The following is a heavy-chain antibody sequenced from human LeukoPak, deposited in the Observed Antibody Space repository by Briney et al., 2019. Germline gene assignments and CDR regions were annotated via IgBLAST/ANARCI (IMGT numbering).Heavy chain of an antibody. CDR3: ARDVLRKYCSSTSCYTRTAIFDY. Sequence: GGSLRLSCAASGFTFSDYYMSWIRQAPGKGLEWVSYISSSGSTIYYADSVKGRFTISRDNAKNSLYLQMNGLRAEDTAVYYCARDVLRKYCSSTSCYTRTAIFDYWGQGTLVTVSS. CDR2: ISSSGSTI. D-gene: IGHD2-2*02. V-gene: IGHV3-11*01. CDR1: GFTFSDYY. J-gene: IGHJ4*02.